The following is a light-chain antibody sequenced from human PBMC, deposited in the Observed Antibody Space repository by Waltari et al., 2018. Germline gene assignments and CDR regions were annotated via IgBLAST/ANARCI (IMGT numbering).Light chain of an antibody. V-gene: IGKV1-39*01. Sequence: ATITVRPSQGMSGYLNWYQQKPGKAPKVLIYATSRLQSGVPSRFSGSGSGTDFTLTITSLQPEDFATYYCQQSYRTPPLTFGGGTKVEIK. CDR3: QQSYRTPPLT. J-gene: IGKJ4*01. CDR1: QGMSGY. CDR2: ATS.